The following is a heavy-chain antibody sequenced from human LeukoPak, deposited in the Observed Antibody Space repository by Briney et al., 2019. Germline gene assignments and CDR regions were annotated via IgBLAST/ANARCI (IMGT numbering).Heavy chain of an antibody. CDR1: GGSISSYY. J-gene: IGHJ4*02. CDR3: ARDRGSYWGIDY. CDR2: IYYSGSA. Sequence: SETLSLTCTVSGGSISSYYWSWIRQPPGKGLEWIGYIYYSGSANYNPSLKSRVTISVDTSKNQFSLKLGSVTAADTAVYYCARDRGSYWGIDYWGQGTLVTVSS. D-gene: IGHD1-26*01. V-gene: IGHV4-59*01.